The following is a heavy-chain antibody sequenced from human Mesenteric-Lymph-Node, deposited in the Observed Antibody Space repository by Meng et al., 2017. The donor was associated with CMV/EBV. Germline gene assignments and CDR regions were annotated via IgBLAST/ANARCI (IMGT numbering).Heavy chain of an antibody. J-gene: IGHJ6*02. CDR2: IYRGGNT. CDR3: ARESVAEYRGSYYRFFAMDV. V-gene: IGHV3-53*01. D-gene: IGHD1-26*01. Sequence: GESLKISCAASGFTVSNNYLNWVRQAPGKGLEWVSIIYRGGNTYYADSVKGRFTITRDTSKNTVYLQMNSLRAEDTAVYYCARESVAEYRGSYYRFFAMDVWGQGTTVTVSS. CDR1: GFTVSNNY.